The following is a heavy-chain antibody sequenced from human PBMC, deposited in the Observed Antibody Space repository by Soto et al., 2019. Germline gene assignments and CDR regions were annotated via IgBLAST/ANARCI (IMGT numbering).Heavy chain of an antibody. J-gene: IGHJ4*02. D-gene: IGHD3-10*01. CDR1: GFSFSSYA. V-gene: IGHV3-30*04. CDR3: AQETEVRGANDY. Sequence: QVQLVESGGGVVQPGRSLRLSCAASGFSFSSYAIHWVRQAPGKRLEWVAVISNDGSNKHYRDSVKGRFTISRDNSQNTLYLQMNSLTAEDTAVYYCAQETEVRGANDYWGQGTLVTVSS. CDR2: ISNDGSNK.